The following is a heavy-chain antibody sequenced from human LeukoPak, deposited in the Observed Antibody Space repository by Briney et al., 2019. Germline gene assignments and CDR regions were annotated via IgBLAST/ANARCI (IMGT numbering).Heavy chain of an antibody. Sequence: GASVKVSCKASGYTFTSYYMHWVRQAPGQGLEWMGVINHSDGSTSYAQKFQGRVTMTRDTSTSTVYMELSSLRSEDTAVYYCASDPGYDILTGYGDYWGQGTLVTVSS. V-gene: IGHV1-46*01. CDR1: GYTFTSYY. CDR2: INHSDGST. D-gene: IGHD3-9*01. CDR3: ASDPGYDILTGYGDY. J-gene: IGHJ4*02.